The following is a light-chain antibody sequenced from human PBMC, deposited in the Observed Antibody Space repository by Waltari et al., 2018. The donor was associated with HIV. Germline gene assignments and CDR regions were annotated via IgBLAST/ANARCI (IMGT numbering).Light chain of an antibody. CDR3: SSYAGSKGNV. CDR1: SSDVGGYNY. Sequence: QSALTQPPSASGSTGQSVTISCTGTSSDVGGYNYVYCYQHHPGIVPKLMIYDVTKRPSGVPDRFSGSKSGNTASLTVSGLQAEDEADYYCSSYAGSKGNVFGTGTKVTVL. CDR2: DVT. V-gene: IGLV2-8*01. J-gene: IGLJ1*01.